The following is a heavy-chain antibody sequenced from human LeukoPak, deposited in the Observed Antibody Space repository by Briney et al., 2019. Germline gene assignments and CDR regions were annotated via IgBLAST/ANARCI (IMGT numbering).Heavy chain of an antibody. CDR1: GFTFSDYY. Sequence: GGSLRLSCAASGFTFSDYYMSWIRQAPGKGLEWVSYISSSGSTIYYADSVKGRFTISRDNAKNSLYLQMNSLRAEDTAVYYCAREDDGPLRYDFWSGHRPRGGIDYWGQGTLVTVSS. V-gene: IGHV3-11*04. J-gene: IGHJ4*02. D-gene: IGHD3-3*01. CDR3: AREDDGPLRYDFWSGHRPRGGIDY. CDR2: ISSSGSTI.